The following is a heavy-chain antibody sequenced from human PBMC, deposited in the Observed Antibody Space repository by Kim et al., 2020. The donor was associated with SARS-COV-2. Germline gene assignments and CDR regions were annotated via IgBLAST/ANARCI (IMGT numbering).Heavy chain of an antibody. Sequence: ASVKVSCKASGYTFTSYAMNWVRQAPGQGLEWMGWINTNTGNPTYAQGFTGRFVFSLDTSVSTAYLQISSLKAEDTAVYYCARDQTPGGRYGSGTPAYWGQGTLVTVSS. V-gene: IGHV7-4-1*02. CDR3: ARDQTPGGRYGSGTPAY. J-gene: IGHJ4*02. D-gene: IGHD3-10*01. CDR1: GYTFTSYA. CDR2: INTNTGNP.